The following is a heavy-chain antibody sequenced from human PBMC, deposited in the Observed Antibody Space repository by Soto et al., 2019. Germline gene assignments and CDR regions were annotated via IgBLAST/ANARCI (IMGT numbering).Heavy chain of an antibody. Sequence: QVQLVQSGAEGKKPGASVKVSCETSGYTFANYPMHWVRQAPGQTLEWMGWINAGNGYTKYSQKFQGRVTITRDTPASIAYMELSSLRSEDTAGYYCARAKIITTLDYWGQGTLVTVSS. CDR3: ARAKIITTLDY. CDR2: INAGNGYT. D-gene: IGHD3-10*01. CDR1: GYTFANYP. V-gene: IGHV1-3*01. J-gene: IGHJ4*02.